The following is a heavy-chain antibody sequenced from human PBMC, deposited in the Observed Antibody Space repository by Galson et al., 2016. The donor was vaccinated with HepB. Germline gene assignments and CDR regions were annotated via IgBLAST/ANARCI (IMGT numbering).Heavy chain of an antibody. V-gene: IGHV7-4-1*02. J-gene: IGHJ5*02. Sequence: SVKVSCKASGYTFNNYAINWVRQAPGQGLEYMGWINTATGIPTYVQAFTGRFVFSVDTSISTAFLQISGLRADDTAVYYCTTGNLNQRFDPWGQGTLVTVSS. CDR2: INTATGIP. CDR3: TTGNLNQRFDP. D-gene: IGHD1-1*01. CDR1: GYTFNNYA.